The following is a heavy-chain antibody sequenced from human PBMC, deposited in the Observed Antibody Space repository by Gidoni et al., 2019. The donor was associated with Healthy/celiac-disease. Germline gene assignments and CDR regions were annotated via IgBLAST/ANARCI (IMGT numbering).Heavy chain of an antibody. CDR1: GFTFSGSA. J-gene: IGHJ4*02. Sequence: EVQLVQAGGGLVQPGGSLKPFCAASGFTFSGSAMHWVRQASGKGLEWVGRSRSKANSYATAYAASVKGRFTISRDDSKNTAYLQMNSLKTEDTAVYYCTRGGATVTTDWGQGTLVTVSS. D-gene: IGHD4-17*01. CDR2: SRSKANSYAT. CDR3: TRGGATVTTD. V-gene: IGHV3-73*01.